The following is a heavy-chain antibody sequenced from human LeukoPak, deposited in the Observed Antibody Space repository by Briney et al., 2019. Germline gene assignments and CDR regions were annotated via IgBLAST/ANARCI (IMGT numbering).Heavy chain of an antibody. CDR1: GGSISSYY. CDR2: IYSSGST. CDR3: AREISMMDRSLDI. V-gene: IGHV4-4*07. D-gene: IGHD3-22*01. Sequence: SETLSLTCTVSGGSISSYYWSWLRQPAGKGLEWIGRIYSSGSTNYNPSLKSRVTMSVDTSKNQFSLNLSSVTAADTAVYYCAREISMMDRSLDIWGQGTMVTVSS. J-gene: IGHJ3*02.